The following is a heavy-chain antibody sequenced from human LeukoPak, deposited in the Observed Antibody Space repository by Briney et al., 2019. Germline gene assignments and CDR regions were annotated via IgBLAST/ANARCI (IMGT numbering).Heavy chain of an antibody. V-gene: IGHV3-11*06. J-gene: IGHJ4*02. CDR3: ARVGWSGDNYYFDY. CDR2: ISGSSTYT. CDR1: GFTFGDYY. Sequence: PGGSLRLSCAASGFTFGDYYMSWIRQAPGKGLEWVSYISGSSTYTNYADSVKGRFTISRDNAKKSLFLQMNSLRAEDTAVYYCARVGWSGDNYYFDYWGQGTLVTVSS. D-gene: IGHD2-15*01.